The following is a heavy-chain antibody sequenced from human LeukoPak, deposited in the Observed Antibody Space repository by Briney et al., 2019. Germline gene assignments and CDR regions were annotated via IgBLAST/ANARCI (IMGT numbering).Heavy chain of an antibody. CDR3: ATCNPFRERRNASDI. D-gene: IGHD5-24*01. CDR2: INQSGTT. Sequence: SETLSLTCAYGGSISGYYWNWIRQTPGKGLEWIGEINQSGTTKYNPFLRGRVTISLDPSKNQFSLTLRSVSAADTAVYYCATCNPFRERRNASDIWGQGTVVTVSS. V-gene: IGHV4-34*01. J-gene: IGHJ3*02. CDR1: GGSISGYY.